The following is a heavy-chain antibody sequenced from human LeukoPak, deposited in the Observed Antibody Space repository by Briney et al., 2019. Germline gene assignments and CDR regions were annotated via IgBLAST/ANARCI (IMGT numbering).Heavy chain of an antibody. J-gene: IGHJ4*02. CDR2: ISGSGGST. Sequence: PGGSLRLSCAASGLTFNSYAMSWVRQAPGKGLEWVSAISGSGGSTYYADSVKGRFTISRDNSKNTLYLQMNSLRAEDTAVYYCAKDPQELQLCFDYWGQGTLVTVSS. CDR1: GLTFNSYA. D-gene: IGHD5-18*01. V-gene: IGHV3-23*01. CDR3: AKDPQELQLCFDY.